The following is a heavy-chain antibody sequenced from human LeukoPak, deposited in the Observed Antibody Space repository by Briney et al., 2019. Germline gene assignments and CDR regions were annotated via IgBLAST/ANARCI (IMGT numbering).Heavy chain of an antibody. CDR2: IYHSGST. D-gene: IGHD6-19*01. J-gene: IGHJ4*02. CDR1: GCPLSRGGYS. CDR3: ARAWQWRSYFDY. Sequence: SETLSPTCAVSGCPLSRGGYSWNWVPQPPGKGLGWIGYIYHSGSTYYNPSLKSRVTISVDRSKNQFSLKLSSVTAADTAVYYCARAWQWRSYFDYWGQGTLVTVSS. V-gene: IGHV4-30-2*01.